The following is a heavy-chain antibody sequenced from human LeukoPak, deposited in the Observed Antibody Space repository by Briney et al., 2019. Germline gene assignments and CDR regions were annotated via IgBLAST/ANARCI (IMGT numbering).Heavy chain of an antibody. Sequence: PGGSLSLSCAASGFTSGFTFDDYGMNWVRQVPGKGLEWVSGISRDGGRTGYADSVQGRFTISRDNSRNSLHLQMNSLRVEDTAFYYCVKDSNYDFRSGYYKGFDNWGQGTLVTVSS. CDR1: GFTFDDYG. J-gene: IGHJ4*02. D-gene: IGHD3-3*01. CDR3: VKDSNYDFRSGYYKGFDN. CDR2: ISRDGGRT. V-gene: IGHV3-20*04.